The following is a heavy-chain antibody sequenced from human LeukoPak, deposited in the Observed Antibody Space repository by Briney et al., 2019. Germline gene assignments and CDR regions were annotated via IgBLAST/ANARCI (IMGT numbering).Heavy chain of an antibody. V-gene: IGHV3-23*01. J-gene: IGHJ6*03. CDR3: TPDGEDRDYYMDV. D-gene: IGHD2-15*01. CDR1: GFTFSSYA. Sequence: PGGSLRLSCAASGFTFSSYALSWVRQAPGKGLEWVSAISGSGGSTYYADSVKGRFTISRDNSKNTLYLQMNSLKTEDTAVYYCTPDGEDRDYYMDVWGKGTTVTVSS. CDR2: ISGSGGST.